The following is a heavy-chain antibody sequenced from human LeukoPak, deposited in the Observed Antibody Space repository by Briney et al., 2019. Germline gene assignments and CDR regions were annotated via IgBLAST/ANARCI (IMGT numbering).Heavy chain of an antibody. V-gene: IGHV3-30*01. CDR3: ARVRGSGSYSDY. CDR1: GFTFSSYA. Sequence: PGGSLRLSCAASGFTFSSYAMHWVRQAPGKGLEWVAVISYDGSNKYYADSVKGRFTISRDNSKNTLYLQMNSLRAEDTAVYYCARVRGSGSYSDYWGQGTLVTLSS. CDR2: ISYDGSNK. J-gene: IGHJ4*02. D-gene: IGHD1-26*01.